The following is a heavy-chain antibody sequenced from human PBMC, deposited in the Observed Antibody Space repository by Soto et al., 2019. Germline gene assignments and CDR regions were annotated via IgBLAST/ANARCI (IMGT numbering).Heavy chain of an antibody. V-gene: IGHV4-34*01. Sequence: SETLSLTCAVYGGSFSGYYWSWIRQPPGKGLEWIGEINHSGSTNYNPSLKSRVTISVDTSKNQFSLKLSSVTAADTAVYYCARDGGPIAARRIDYWGQGTLVTVSS. CDR3: ARDGGPIAARRIDY. J-gene: IGHJ4*02. D-gene: IGHD6-6*01. CDR2: INHSGST. CDR1: GGSFSGYY.